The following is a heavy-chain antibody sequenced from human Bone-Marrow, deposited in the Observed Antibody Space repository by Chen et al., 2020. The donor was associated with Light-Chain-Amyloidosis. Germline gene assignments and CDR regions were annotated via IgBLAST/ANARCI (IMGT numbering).Heavy chain of an antibody. J-gene: IGHJ3*02. CDR3: AKDISYDDILPGYPADAFDI. CDR1: GFAFSSYA. D-gene: IGHD3-9*01. Sequence: EVQLVESGGGLLQRGGSLRLSCAASGFAFSSYAMSWVRQAPGKGLEWVSTISGSGGSRYYGDSGKGRLTISRDNSKNALFLQMNSLRAGDTAVYYCAKDISYDDILPGYPADAFDIWGQGTMVTVSS. CDR2: ISGSGGSR. V-gene: IGHV3-23*04.